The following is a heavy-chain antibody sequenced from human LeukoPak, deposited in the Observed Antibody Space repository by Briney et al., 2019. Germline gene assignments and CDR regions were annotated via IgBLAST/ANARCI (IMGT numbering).Heavy chain of an antibody. J-gene: IGHJ4*02. D-gene: IGHD2-21*02. CDR2: ISGSSGII. V-gene: IGHV3-48*01. Sequence: GGSLRLSCAASGFTFNTYTMNWVRQAPGKGLEWVSYISGSSGIIDYADSVKGRFTISRDSAKNSLYLQMNSLRAEDTAVYYCARFRTWGDKAFDYWGQGTLVTVSS. CDR1: GFTFNTYT. CDR3: ARFRTWGDKAFDY.